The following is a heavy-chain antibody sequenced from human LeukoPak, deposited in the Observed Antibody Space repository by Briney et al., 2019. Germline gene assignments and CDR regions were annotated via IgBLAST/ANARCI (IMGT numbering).Heavy chain of an antibody. J-gene: IGHJ4*02. V-gene: IGHV3-30*18. CDR2: ISYDGSNK. CDR1: GFTFSSYG. CDR3: AKVPDGDYGVDY. D-gene: IGHD4-17*01. Sequence: GGSLRLSCAASGFTFSSYGMHWVRQAPGKWLEWVAVISYDGSNKYYADSVKGRFTISRDNSKNTLYLQMNSLRAEETAVYYCAKVPDGDYGVDYWGQGTLVTVSS.